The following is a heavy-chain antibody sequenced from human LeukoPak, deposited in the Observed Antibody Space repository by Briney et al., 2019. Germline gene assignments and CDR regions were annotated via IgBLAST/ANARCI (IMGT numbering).Heavy chain of an antibody. CDR1: GLTLSSHS. D-gene: IGHD2-15*01. CDR3: ARGAYSYPY. Sequence: GGPLRLSCGASGLTLSSHSMSWVRQAPGKGLEGVANIKEDGTEKYYVDSVKGRFTISRDNAKNSLYLQMNSLRAEDTAVYYCARGAYSYPYWGQGTLVIVSS. J-gene: IGHJ4*02. V-gene: IGHV3-7*04. CDR2: IKEDGTEK.